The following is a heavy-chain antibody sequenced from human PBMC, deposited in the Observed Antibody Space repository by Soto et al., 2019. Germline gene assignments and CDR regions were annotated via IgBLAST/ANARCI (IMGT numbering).Heavy chain of an antibody. CDR3: ARGGYSYLYYYGMDV. V-gene: IGHV4-4*07. D-gene: IGHD5-18*01. J-gene: IGHJ6*02. CDR2: IYTSGST. Sequence: SETLSLTCTVSGGSTSSYYWSWIRQPAGKGLEWIGRIYTSGSTNYNPSLKSRVTMSVDTSKNQFSLKLRSVTAADTAEYCCARGGYSYLYYYGMDVWGQGTTVTVSS. CDR1: GGSTSSYY.